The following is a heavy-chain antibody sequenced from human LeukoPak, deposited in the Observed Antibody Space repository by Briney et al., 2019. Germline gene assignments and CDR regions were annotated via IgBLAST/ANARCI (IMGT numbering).Heavy chain of an antibody. CDR2: IYHSGST. Sequence: KPSETLSLTCTVSGYSISSGYYWGWIRQPPGKGLEWIGSIYHSGSTYYNPSLKSRVTISVDTSKNQFSLKLSSVTAADTAMYYCARCGDGLPCDFDNWGQGTLVTVSS. CDR3: ARCGDGLPCDFDN. V-gene: IGHV4-38-2*02. J-gene: IGHJ4*02. D-gene: IGHD3-10*01. CDR1: GYSISSGYY.